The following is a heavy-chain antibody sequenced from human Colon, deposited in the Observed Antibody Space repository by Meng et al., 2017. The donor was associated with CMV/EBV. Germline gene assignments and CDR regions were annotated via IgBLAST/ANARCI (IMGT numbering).Heavy chain of an antibody. CDR1: GGSVSSGSYY. D-gene: IGHD5-24*01. Sequence: SETLSLTCTVSGGSVSSGSYYWGWIRHPPGKGLEWIGNTYYGGSTYYNPSLSSRVSISVDTSKDQFSLKLNSVTAADTAVYYCARVGGDGYNLRLYYFDYWGQGTLVTVSS. CDR3: ARVGGDGYNLRLYYFDY. V-gene: IGHV4-39*07. J-gene: IGHJ4*02. CDR2: TYYGGST.